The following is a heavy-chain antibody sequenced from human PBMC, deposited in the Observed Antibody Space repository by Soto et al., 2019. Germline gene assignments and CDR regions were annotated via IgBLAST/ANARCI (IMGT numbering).Heavy chain of an antibody. D-gene: IGHD1-26*01. J-gene: IGHJ4*02. CDR2: ITVAGGGT. Sequence: EVQLLESGGGLVQPGGSLRLSCATSGFAFTSSAMAWVRQTPGKGLQWVSAITVAGGGTYYADSVKGRFTISRDKSKQTLNLQLNGLSAADTALYFRAKWPPTPKMGVTSHWGQGNLVTVAS. CDR3: AKWPPTPKMGVTSH. V-gene: IGHV3-23*01. CDR1: GFAFTSSA.